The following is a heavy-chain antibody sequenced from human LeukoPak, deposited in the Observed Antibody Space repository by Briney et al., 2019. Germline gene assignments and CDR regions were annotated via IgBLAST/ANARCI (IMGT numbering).Heavy chain of an antibody. CDR3: ARLNFRGGEALHFDS. CDR1: GGSLTNYY. J-gene: IGHJ4*02. CDR2: IHSDGTT. V-gene: IGHV4-4*09. Sequence: SETLSLTCSVSGGSLTNYYRGWIRQPPGKGLEFIGYIHSDGTTNYDSSLQSRVAISLDTSKIQFSLRLYSVTAADTALYFCARLNFRGGEALHFDSWGQGTLVTVSS. D-gene: IGHD3-16*01.